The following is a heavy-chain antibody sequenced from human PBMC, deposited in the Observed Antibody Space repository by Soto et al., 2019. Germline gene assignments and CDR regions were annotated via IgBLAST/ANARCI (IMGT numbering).Heavy chain of an antibody. CDR1: GYTFTSYV. V-gene: IGHV1-18*01. D-gene: IGHD6-19*01. CDR2: ISAYNGNT. Sequence: QVQLVQSGAEVKKPGASVKVSCRASGYTFTSYVISWVRQAPGQGLEWMGWISAYNGNTNFAQKLQGRVTMTTDTCTSRAYRELRSLRSDDTAVYYCARVVATVAGRDGMDVWGQGTTVTVSS. CDR3: ARVVATVAGRDGMDV. J-gene: IGHJ6*02.